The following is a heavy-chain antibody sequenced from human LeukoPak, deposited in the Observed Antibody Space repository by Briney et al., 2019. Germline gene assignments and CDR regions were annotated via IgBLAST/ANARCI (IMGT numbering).Heavy chain of an antibody. CDR2: IIPIFGTA. Sequence: GASVEVSCKASGGTFSSYAISWVRQAPGQGLEWMGGIIPIFGTANYAQKFQGRVTITTDESTSTAYMELSSLRSEDTAVYYCASRERGYSYGPVDYWGQGTLVTVSS. J-gene: IGHJ4*02. CDR1: GGTFSSYA. D-gene: IGHD5-18*01. CDR3: ASRERGYSYGPVDY. V-gene: IGHV1-69*05.